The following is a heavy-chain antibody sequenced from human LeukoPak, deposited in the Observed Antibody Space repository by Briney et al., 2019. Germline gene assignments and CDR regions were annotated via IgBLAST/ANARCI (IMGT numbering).Heavy chain of an antibody. D-gene: IGHD1/OR15-1a*01. CDR1: GGSISSSSSY. Sequence: PSETLSLTCTVSGGSISSSSSYWGWLRQPPGKGLEWIGTIYYSGSTYYSPSLKSRVTISVDKSKNQFSLKLSSVTAADTAVYYCARVDWNRVFNWFDPWGQGTLVTVSS. J-gene: IGHJ5*02. CDR3: ARVDWNRVFNWFDP. CDR2: IYYSGST. V-gene: IGHV4-39*07.